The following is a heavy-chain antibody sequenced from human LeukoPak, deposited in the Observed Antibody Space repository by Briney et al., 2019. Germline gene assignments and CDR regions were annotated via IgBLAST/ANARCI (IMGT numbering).Heavy chain of an antibody. D-gene: IGHD3-3*01. Sequence: SETLSLTCTVSGGSISSYYWSWIRQPAGKGLEWIGRIYTSGSTNYNPSLKSRVTMSVDTSKNQFSLKLSSVTAADTAVYYCARDKGVDYDFWSGYYSRSDYWGQGTLVTVSS. J-gene: IGHJ4*02. CDR2: IYTSGST. V-gene: IGHV4-4*07. CDR1: GGSISSYY. CDR3: ARDKGVDYDFWSGYYSRSDY.